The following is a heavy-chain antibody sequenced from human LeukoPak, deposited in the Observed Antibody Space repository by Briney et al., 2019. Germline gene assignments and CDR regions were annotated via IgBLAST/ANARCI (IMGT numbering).Heavy chain of an antibody. V-gene: IGHV3-21*01. CDR3: ARDFDGSGSYVFDY. CDR1: GFTFSSYS. Sequence: GGSLRLSCAASGFTFSSYSMNWVRQAPGKGLEWVSSISSSSSYIYYADSVKGRLTISRDNAKNSLYLQMNSLRAEDTAVYYCARDFDGSGSYVFDYWGQGTLVTVSS. CDR2: ISSSSSYI. D-gene: IGHD3-10*01. J-gene: IGHJ4*02.